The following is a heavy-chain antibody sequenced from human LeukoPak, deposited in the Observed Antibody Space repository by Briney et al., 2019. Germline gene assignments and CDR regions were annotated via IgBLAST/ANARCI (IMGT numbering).Heavy chain of an antibody. V-gene: IGHV3-20*04. CDR1: GFTFDDYG. CDR2: INWNGDST. CDR3: ARRESTYQNYYYFYYMDV. J-gene: IGHJ6*03. Sequence: GGSLRLSCAASGFTFDDYGMSWVRQAPGKGLEWVSGINWNGDSTSYADSVKGRFTISRDNAKNSLYLQMNSLRAEGTALYYCARRESTYQNYYYFYYMDVWGKGTTVTVSS.